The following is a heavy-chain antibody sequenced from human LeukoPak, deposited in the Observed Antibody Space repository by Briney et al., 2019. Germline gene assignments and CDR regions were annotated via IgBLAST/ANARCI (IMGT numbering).Heavy chain of an antibody. CDR1: GGSFSGYY. J-gene: IGHJ5*02. CDR2: INHSGST. CDR3: ARIGVVLRYFDWTSNWFDP. V-gene: IGHV4-34*01. Sequence: PSETLSLTCAVYGGSFSGYYWSWIRQPPGKGLEWIGEINHSGSTNYNPSLKSRVTISVDTSKNQFSLKLSSVTAADTAVYYCARIGVVLRYFDWTSNWFDPWGQGTLVTVSS. D-gene: IGHD3-9*01.